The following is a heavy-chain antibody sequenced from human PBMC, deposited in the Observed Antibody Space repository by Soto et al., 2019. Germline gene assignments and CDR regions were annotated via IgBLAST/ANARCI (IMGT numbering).Heavy chain of an antibody. Sequence: GGSLRLSCAASGFTFSDYYMSWIRQAPGKGLEWVSYISSSGSTIYYADSVKGRFTISRDNAKNSLYLQMNSLRAEDTAVYYCARVASHNYDYIWGSYRYLYYFDYWGQGTLVTVSS. J-gene: IGHJ4*02. D-gene: IGHD3-16*02. CDR1: GFTFSDYY. CDR3: ARVASHNYDYIWGSYRYLYYFDY. V-gene: IGHV3-11*01. CDR2: ISSSGSTI.